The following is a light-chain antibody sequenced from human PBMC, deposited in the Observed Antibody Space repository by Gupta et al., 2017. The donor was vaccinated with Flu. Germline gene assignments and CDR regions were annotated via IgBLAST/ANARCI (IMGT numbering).Light chain of an antibody. CDR2: GAS. CDR3: QQYDDWPPG. Sequence: EIVMTQSPATVSVSPGDSATLSCRASQSVGTNLAWYQQKPGQAPSLLIYGASTRATDIPGRFTGSGSGTEFTLTISSPQSEDFAVYLCQQYDDWPPGFGGGTKVEVK. V-gene: IGKV3-15*01. CDR1: QSVGTN. J-gene: IGKJ4*01.